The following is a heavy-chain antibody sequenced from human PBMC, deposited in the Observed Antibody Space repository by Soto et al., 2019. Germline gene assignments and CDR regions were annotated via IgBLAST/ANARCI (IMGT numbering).Heavy chain of an antibody. Sequence: XTLSLTCAVSGGSIISTHWWTWVRQSPGKGLEWIGEIYHNGTTNYNPSLNSRLTISVYTSKNHFSLSLTPVTVRDTATYFCARGPQYWGPGKLGTVSS. J-gene: IGHJ4*02. CDR1: GGSIISTHW. V-gene: IGHV4-4*01. CDR3: ARGPQY. CDR2: IYHNGTT.